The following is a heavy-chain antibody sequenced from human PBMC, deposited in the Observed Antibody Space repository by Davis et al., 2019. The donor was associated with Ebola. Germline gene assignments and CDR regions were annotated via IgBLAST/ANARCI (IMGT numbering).Heavy chain of an antibody. V-gene: IGHV3-30-3*01. CDR2: ISYDGSNK. J-gene: IGHJ4*02. Sequence: GGSLRLSCAASGFTFSSYAMHWVRQAPGKGLEWVAVISYDGSNKYYADSVKGRFTISRDNSKNTLYLQMNSLRAEDTAVYYCASAHRVGDYWGQGTLVTASS. CDR1: GFTFSSYA. CDR3: ASAHRVGDY. D-gene: IGHD1-26*01.